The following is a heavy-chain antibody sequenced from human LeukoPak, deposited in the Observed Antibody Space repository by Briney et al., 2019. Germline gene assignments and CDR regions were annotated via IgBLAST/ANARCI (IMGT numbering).Heavy chain of an antibody. Sequence: ASVKVSCKPSGYTFTSFYMHWVRQAPGQGLEWMGVINPSGGSTTYAQNFQGRVTMTRDKSTSTAYMELSSLGSEDTAVYYCARGPTVLYFDYWGQGTLVTVSS. J-gene: IGHJ4*02. CDR2: INPSGGST. CDR1: GYTFTSFY. CDR3: ARGPTVLYFDY. D-gene: IGHD1-14*01. V-gene: IGHV1-46*01.